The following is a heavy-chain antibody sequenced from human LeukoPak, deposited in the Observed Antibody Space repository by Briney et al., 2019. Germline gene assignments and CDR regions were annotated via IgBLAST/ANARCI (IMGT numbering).Heavy chain of an antibody. V-gene: IGHV1-18*01. J-gene: IGHJ3*02. D-gene: IGHD3-3*01. CDR3: ARTFYDFWSGFSNYDSFHI. CDR1: GYTFTNYG. Sequence: ASVKVSCKASGYTFTNYGIIWVRQAPGRGPEWMGWNSAYNDNTNYAQKFQGRVTMTTDTSTNTAYMELRSLTPDDTAVYYCARTFYDFWSGFSNYDSFHIWGQGTLVTVSS. CDR2: NSAYNDNT.